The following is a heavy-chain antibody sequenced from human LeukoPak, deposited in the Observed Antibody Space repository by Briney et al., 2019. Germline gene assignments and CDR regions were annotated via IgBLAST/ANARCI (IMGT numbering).Heavy chain of an antibody. CDR3: ARRFYFDSSGSRYYVMDL. CDR2: IYYSGST. J-gene: IGHJ6*02. D-gene: IGHD3-22*01. CDR1: GGSISSYY. Sequence: SETLSLTCTVSGGSISSYYRSWIRQPPGKGLEWIGHIYYSGSTNYNPSLKSRVTISVDTSKNQFSLKLSSVTAADTAVYYCARRFYFDSSGSRYYVMDLWGQGTTVTVSS. V-gene: IGHV4-59*01.